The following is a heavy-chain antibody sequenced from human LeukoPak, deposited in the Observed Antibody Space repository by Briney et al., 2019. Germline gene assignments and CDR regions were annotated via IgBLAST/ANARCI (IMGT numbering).Heavy chain of an antibody. Sequence: SLRCSCAATGFTFRSYGMHWVRQAPEKKLEWVSRVIRDGSFTNYADSVKGRFTISRDNAKNTLYLQMSSLRAEDTAVYFCVRDGDDFNFDYWGQGSLVTVSS. D-gene: IGHD5-24*01. V-gene: IGHV3-74*01. CDR3: VRDGDDFNFDY. CDR1: GFTFRSYG. J-gene: IGHJ4*02. CDR2: VIRDGSFT.